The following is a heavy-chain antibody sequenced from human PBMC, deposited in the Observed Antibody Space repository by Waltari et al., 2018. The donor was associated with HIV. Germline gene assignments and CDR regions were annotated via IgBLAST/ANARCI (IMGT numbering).Heavy chain of an antibody. Sequence: QLVQSGAEVKKPGESLKISCKGSGYSFTTDWIAWVRQLPGKGLEWMGIIYSPSFQGKVTMSVARSINTAYVQWSSLKASDSAMYFCARVSDYMFDGSGTVGNFDLWGRGTLLIVSS. CDR1: GYSFTTDW. CDR2: I. D-gene: IGHD3-22*01. CDR3: ARVSDYMFDGSGTVGNFDL. V-gene: IGHV5-51*01. J-gene: IGHJ2*01.